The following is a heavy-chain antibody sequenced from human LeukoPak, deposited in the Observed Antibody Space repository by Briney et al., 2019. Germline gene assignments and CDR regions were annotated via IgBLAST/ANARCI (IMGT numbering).Heavy chain of an antibody. CDR1: GYNFTSYW. CDR2: IYPGDSDT. Sequence: GESLKISCKGSGYNFTSYWIAWVRQMPGKGLEWMGIIYPGDSDTRYSPSFQGQVTISADKSISTAYLQWSSLKASDTAMYYCARRYRYGSGSFFDWFDPWGQGTLVTVSS. D-gene: IGHD3-10*01. J-gene: IGHJ5*02. CDR3: ARRYRYGSGSFFDWFDP. V-gene: IGHV5-51*01.